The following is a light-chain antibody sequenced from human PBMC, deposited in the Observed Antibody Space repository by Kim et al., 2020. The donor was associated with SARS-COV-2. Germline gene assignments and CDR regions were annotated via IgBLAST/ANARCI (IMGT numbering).Light chain of an antibody. V-gene: IGKV1-33*01. Sequence: DIQMTQSPSSLSASVGDRVTITCLASQEIANYLNWYQQTPGKATNLLIFDMSHLQTGVPSRFSGSRSGTLYTLTISSLQPEDAATYYCQQYENFPYTFGQGTKLEIK. J-gene: IGKJ2*01. CDR2: DMS. CDR3: QQYENFPYT. CDR1: QEIANY.